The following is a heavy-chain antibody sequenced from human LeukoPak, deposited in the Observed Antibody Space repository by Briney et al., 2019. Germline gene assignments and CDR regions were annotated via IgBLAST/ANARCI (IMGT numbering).Heavy chain of an antibody. Sequence: ASVKVSCKASGGTFSNYAISWVRQAPGQGFEWMGGIIPIFGTANCGQKFQDRVTITADESTSTAYMKLSSLRFEDTAVYYCARRPSKYYDILTGYYRSEFDYWGQGTLVTVSS. CDR2: IIPIFGTA. J-gene: IGHJ4*02. D-gene: IGHD3-9*01. V-gene: IGHV1-69*01. CDR1: GGTFSNYA. CDR3: ARRPSKYYDILTGYYRSEFDY.